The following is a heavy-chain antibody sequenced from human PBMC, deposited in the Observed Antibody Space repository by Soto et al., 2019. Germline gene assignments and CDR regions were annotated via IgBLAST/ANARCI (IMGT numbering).Heavy chain of an antibody. V-gene: IGHV1-69*13. D-gene: IGHD3-22*01. CDR3: ARDFSMVVVAPGY. J-gene: IGHJ4*02. CDR1: GGTFSTYA. Sequence: ASVKVSCKASGGTFSTYAVSWVRQAPGQGLEWMGAIIPMSNTANYAQNFRDRVTFTADESTSTAYMELSSLRSEDTAVYYCARDFSMVVVAPGYWGQGTLVTVSS. CDR2: IIPMSNTA.